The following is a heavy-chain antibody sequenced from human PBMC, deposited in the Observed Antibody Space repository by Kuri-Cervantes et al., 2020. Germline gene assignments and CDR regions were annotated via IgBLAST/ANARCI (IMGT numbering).Heavy chain of an antibody. CDR2: IYYSGST. V-gene: IGHV4-61*01. J-gene: IGHJ5*02. CDR3: AGQVATILDWFDP. CDR1: GGSVSSGSYY. Sequence: GSLRLSCTVSGGSVSSGSYYWSWIRQPPGKGLEWIGYIYYSGSTNYNPSLKSRVTISVDTSKNQFSLKLSSVTAADTAVYYCAGQVATILDWFDPWGQGTLVTVSS. D-gene: IGHD5-12*01.